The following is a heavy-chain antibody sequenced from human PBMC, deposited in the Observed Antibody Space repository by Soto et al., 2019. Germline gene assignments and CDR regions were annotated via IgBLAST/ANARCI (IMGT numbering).Heavy chain of an antibody. J-gene: IGHJ4*02. V-gene: IGHV3-7*01. CDR3: ARVYRGYSGYDLPVGYGDYYFDY. D-gene: IGHD5-12*01. Sequence: GGSLRLSCAASGFTFSSYWMSWVRQAPGKGLEWVANIKQDGSEKYYVDSVKGRFTISRDNAKNSLYLQMNSLRAEDTAVYYCARVYRGYSGYDLPVGYGDYYFDYWGQGTLVTVSS. CDR2: IKQDGSEK. CDR1: GFTFSSYW.